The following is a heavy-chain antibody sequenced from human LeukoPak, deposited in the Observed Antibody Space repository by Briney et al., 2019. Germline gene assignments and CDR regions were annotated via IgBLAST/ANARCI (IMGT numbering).Heavy chain of an antibody. CDR1: GFTFSSYA. J-gene: IGHJ5*02. CDR2: ISYDGSNK. CDR3: ARELVGFSFDP. Sequence: GRSLRLSCAASGFTFSSYAMHWVRQAPGKGLEWVAVISYDGSNKYYADSVRGRFTISRDNSKNTLYLQMKSLRAEDTALYYCARELVGFSFDPWGQGTLVTVSS. V-gene: IGHV3-30*04. D-gene: IGHD1-26*01.